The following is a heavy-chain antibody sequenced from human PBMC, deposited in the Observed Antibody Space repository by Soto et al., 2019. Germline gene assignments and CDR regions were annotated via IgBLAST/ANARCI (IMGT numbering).Heavy chain of an antibody. CDR1: GYTFTSYG. V-gene: IGHV1-18*01. CDR3: ARDMRAIVVVPAAMLY. Sequence: QVQLVQSGAEVKKPGASVKVSCKASGYTFTSYGISWVRQAPGQGLEWMGWISAYNGNTNYAQKLQGRVTMTTDSSPSTAYMELRSLRSDDTAVYYCARDMRAIVVVPAAMLYWGQGTLVTVSS. J-gene: IGHJ4*02. CDR2: ISAYNGNT. D-gene: IGHD2-2*01.